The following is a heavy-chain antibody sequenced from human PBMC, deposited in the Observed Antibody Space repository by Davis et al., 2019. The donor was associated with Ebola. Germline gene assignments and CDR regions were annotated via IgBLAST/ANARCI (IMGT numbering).Heavy chain of an antibody. CDR3: ANEGYSYGDYYYYYGMDV. Sequence: GESLKISCAASGFTFSSYSMNWVRQAPGKGLEWVSYISSSSSTTYYADSVKGRFTISRDNSKNTLYLQMNSLRAEDTAVYYCANEGYSYGDYYYYYGMDVWGQGTTVTVSS. D-gene: IGHD5-18*01. V-gene: IGHV3-48*01. CDR1: GFTFSSYS. J-gene: IGHJ6*02. CDR2: ISSSSSTT.